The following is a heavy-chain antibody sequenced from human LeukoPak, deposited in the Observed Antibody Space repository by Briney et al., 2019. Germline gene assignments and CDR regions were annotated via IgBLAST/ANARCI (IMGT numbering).Heavy chain of an antibody. D-gene: IGHD4-23*01. CDR3: ARIGVSGNWAGGAI. V-gene: IGHV4-59*01. CDR1: GASISSYY. Sequence: SETLSLTCTVSGASISSYYWNRIRQPSGKGLEWIGYIYYSGNTNYNPSLKSRVTISVDTSKNQFSLKLSSVTAADTAIYYCARIGVSGNWAGGAIWGQGTLVTVSS. J-gene: IGHJ4*02. CDR2: IYYSGNT.